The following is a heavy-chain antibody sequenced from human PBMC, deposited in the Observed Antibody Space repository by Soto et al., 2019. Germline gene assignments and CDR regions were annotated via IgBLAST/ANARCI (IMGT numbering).Heavy chain of an antibody. Sequence: GGSLRLSCAASGFTVSSNYMSWVRQAPGKGLEWVSVIYSGGSTYYADSVKGRFTISRDNSKNTLYLQMNSLRAEDTAVYYCARVIRYCTNGVCSTMDVWGKGTTVTV. CDR2: IYSGGST. J-gene: IGHJ6*03. D-gene: IGHD2-8*01. CDR3: ARVIRYCTNGVCSTMDV. CDR1: GFTVSSNY. V-gene: IGHV3-66*01.